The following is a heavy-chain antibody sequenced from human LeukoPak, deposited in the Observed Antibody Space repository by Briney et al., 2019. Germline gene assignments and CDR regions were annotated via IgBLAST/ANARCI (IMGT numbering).Heavy chain of an antibody. V-gene: IGHV2-5*02. CDR2: IYWDDDK. J-gene: IGHJ4*02. Sequence: SGPALLKPTHTLTLTCTFSGFSLSTSGVGVGWIRQPPGKALEWLSLIYWDDDKRSSPPLKSRLTITKDTSKNQVVLTMTNMDPVDTATYYCAHSLALGYDFGTLDYWGQGTLVTVSS. CDR1: GFSLSTSGVG. CDR3: AHSLALGYDFGTLDY. D-gene: IGHD5-12*01.